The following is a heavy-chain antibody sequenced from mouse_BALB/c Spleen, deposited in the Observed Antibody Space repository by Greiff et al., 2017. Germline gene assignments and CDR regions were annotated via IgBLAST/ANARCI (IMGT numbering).Heavy chain of an antibody. V-gene: IGHV5-6*01. CDR2: ISSGGSYT. D-gene: IGHD2-4*01. J-gene: IGHJ2*01. Sequence: EVKVVESGGDLVKPGGSLKLSCAVSGFTFSSYGMSWVRQTPDKRLEWVATISSGGSYTYYPDSVKGRFTISRDNAKNTLYLQMSSLKSEDTAMYYCARHGSTMITYYFDYWGQGTTLTVSS. CDR1: GFTFSSYG. CDR3: ARHGSTMITYYFDY.